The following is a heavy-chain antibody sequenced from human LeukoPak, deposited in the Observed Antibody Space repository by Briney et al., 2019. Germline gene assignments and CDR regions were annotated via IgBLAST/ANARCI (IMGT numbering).Heavy chain of an antibody. CDR1: GGSISSHY. Sequence: SETPSLTCTVSGGSISSHYWIWTRQAPGKGLEWIGYIYYSGSTNYNPSLRSRVTMSADTSKNQFSLKLSSVTAADTAVYYCARLLYYSGSGNFDFWGQGILVTVSS. CDR2: IYYSGST. J-gene: IGHJ4*02. V-gene: IGHV4-59*11. CDR3: ARLLYYSGSGNFDF. D-gene: IGHD3-10*01.